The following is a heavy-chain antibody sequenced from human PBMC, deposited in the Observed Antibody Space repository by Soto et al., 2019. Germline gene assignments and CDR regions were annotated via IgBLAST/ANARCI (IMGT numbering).Heavy chain of an antibody. Sequence: GGSLRLSCAASGFTFSSYAMSWVRQAPGKGLEWVSAISGSGGSTYYADSVKGRFTISRDNSKNTLYLQMNSLRAEDTAVYYCAKDCSSSLRGGSDYWGQGTLVTVSS. CDR2: ISGSGGST. CDR1: GFTFSSYA. V-gene: IGHV3-23*01. D-gene: IGHD6-6*01. J-gene: IGHJ4*02. CDR3: AKDCSSSLRGGSDY.